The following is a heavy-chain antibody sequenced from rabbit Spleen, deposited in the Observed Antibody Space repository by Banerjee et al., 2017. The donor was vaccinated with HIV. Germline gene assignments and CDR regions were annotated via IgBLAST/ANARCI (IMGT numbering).Heavy chain of an antibody. J-gene: IGHJ4*01. CDR1: GFSFSSYYY. CDR2: IYSYNGVNT. CDR3: ARGPGYSGYGYVYLNL. Sequence: QEQVVESGGGLVQPEGSLTLTCTASGFSFSSYYYMCWFRQAPGKGLEWIVCIYSYNGVNTYYASWAKGRFTISKTSTTTLTLQITSLTAADTATYFCARGPGYSGYGYVYLNLWGPGTLVTVS. V-gene: IGHV1S45*01. D-gene: IGHD6-1*01.